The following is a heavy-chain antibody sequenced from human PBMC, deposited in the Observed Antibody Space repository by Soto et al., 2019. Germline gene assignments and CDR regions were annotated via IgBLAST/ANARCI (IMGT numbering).Heavy chain of an antibody. J-gene: IGHJ6*02. D-gene: IGHD3-16*01. CDR1: QYRFNSYW. CDR3: ARRGSNGAYVYYHMDV. CDR2: IYPGDSDT. Sequence: GESLKISCKGSQYRFNSYWIGWVRQRPGKGLEWIGMIYPGDSDTTYSPSFEGQVTMSVDKSISTAYLEWNSLKASDSATYYCARRGSNGAYVYYHMDVWGQGTTVTVS. V-gene: IGHV5-51*01.